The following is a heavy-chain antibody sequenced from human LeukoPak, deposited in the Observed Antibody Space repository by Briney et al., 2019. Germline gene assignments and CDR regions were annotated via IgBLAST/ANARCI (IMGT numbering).Heavy chain of an antibody. Sequence: SETLSLTCTVSGGSISSGGYYWSWIRQHPGKGLEWIGYIYYSGSTYYNPSLKSRVIISVDTSKNQFSLELSSVTAADTAVYYCARADTLTGYYGGYWGQGTLVTVSS. CDR2: IYYSGST. D-gene: IGHD3-9*01. CDR1: GGSISSGGYY. CDR3: ARADTLTGYYGGY. J-gene: IGHJ4*02. V-gene: IGHV4-31*03.